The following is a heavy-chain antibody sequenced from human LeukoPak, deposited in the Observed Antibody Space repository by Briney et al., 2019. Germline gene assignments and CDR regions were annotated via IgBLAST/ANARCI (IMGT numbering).Heavy chain of an antibody. CDR1: GFTFSSYS. CDR3: ARTDWASFAFDI. V-gene: IGHV3-48*02. J-gene: IGHJ3*02. D-gene: IGHD3-9*01. Sequence: PLGSLRLSCAASGFTFSSYSMSWVRQAPGKGLEWVSYISTSSSTIYSADSVKGRFTISRDNARNSLYLQMNSLRHEDTAVYYCARTDWASFAFDIWGQGAMVTVSS. CDR2: ISTSSSTI.